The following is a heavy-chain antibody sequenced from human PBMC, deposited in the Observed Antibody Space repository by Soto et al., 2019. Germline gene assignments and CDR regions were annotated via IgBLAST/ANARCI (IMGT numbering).Heavy chain of an antibody. D-gene: IGHD2-2*01. J-gene: IGHJ5*02. Sequence: SETLSLTCTVSGGSISSGDYYWSWIRQPPGKGLEWIGYIYYSGSTYYNPSLKSRVTISVDTSKNQFSLKLSSVTATDTAVYYCARTNIGVVPAAMYNWFDPWGQGTLVTVSS. V-gene: IGHV4-30-4*01. CDR2: IYYSGST. CDR1: GGSISSGDYY. CDR3: ARTNIGVVPAAMYNWFDP.